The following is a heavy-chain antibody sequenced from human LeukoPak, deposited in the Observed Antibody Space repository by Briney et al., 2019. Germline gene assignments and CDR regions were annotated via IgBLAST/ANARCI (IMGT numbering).Heavy chain of an antibody. D-gene: IGHD2-2*01. Sequence: PGGSLRLSCAASGFTFSSYGMHWVRQAPGKGLEWVAVIWYGGSNKYYADSVKGRFTISRDNSKNTLYLQMNSLRAEDTAVYYCAKARDPQHYYYYMDVWGKGTTVTVSS. J-gene: IGHJ6*03. CDR1: GFTFSSYG. CDR3: AKARDPQHYYYYMDV. V-gene: IGHV3-30*02. CDR2: IWYGGSNK.